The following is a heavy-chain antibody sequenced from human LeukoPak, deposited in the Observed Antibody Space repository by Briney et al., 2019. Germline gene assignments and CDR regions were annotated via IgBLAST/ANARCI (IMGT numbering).Heavy chain of an antibody. CDR3: ARDLYSFASSGYYDY. J-gene: IGHJ4*02. V-gene: IGHV3-33*01. Sequence: GGSLRLSCAASGFTFRSYDMHWVRQAPGKGLEWVAVVWYDESNKYYVDSVKGRFTISRDNSKNTLYLQMNSLRAEDTAVYYCARDLYSFASSGYYDYWGQGTLVPVSS. D-gene: IGHD3-22*01. CDR1: GFTFRSYD. CDR2: VWYDESNK.